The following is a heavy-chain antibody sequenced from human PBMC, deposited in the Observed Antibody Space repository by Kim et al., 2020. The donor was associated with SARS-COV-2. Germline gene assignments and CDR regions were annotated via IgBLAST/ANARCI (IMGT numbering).Heavy chain of an antibody. CDR3: AKGGSILWFGELLTFDY. V-gene: IGHV3-33*06. J-gene: IGHJ4*02. Sequence: VKGRFTISRDNSKNTLYLQMNSLRAEDTAVYYCAKGGSILWFGELLTFDYWGQGTLVTVSS. D-gene: IGHD3-10*01.